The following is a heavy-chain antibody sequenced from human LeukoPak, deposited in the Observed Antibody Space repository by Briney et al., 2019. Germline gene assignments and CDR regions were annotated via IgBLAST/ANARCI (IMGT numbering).Heavy chain of an antibody. CDR1: GGTFSSYA. Sequence: SVKVSCKASGGTFSSYAISWVRQAPGQGLEWMGRIIPILGIANYAQKFQGRVTMTRNTSISTAYMELSSLRSEDTAVYYCALALGYYYDSRGAFDIWGQGTMVTVSS. CDR3: ALALGYYYDSRGAFDI. J-gene: IGHJ3*02. V-gene: IGHV1-69*04. D-gene: IGHD3-22*01. CDR2: IIPILGIA.